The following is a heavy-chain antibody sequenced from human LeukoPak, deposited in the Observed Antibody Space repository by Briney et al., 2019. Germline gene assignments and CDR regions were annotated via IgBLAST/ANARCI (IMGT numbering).Heavy chain of an antibody. CDR1: GYTPTSYD. J-gene: IGHJ4*02. Sequence: GASVKVSCKASGYTPTSYDINWVRQATRQGLEWMGWMNPNSGNTGYAQKFQGRVTMTRKTSISTAYMELSSLRSEDTAVYYCAIRPATIQPDYWGQGTLVTVSS. CDR3: AIRPATIQPDY. V-gene: IGHV1-8*01. CDR2: MNPNSGNT. D-gene: IGHD5-12*01.